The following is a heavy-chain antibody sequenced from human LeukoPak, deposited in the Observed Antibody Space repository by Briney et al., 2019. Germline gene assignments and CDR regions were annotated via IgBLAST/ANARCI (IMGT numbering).Heavy chain of an antibody. Sequence: ASVKVSCKAXGYTFTXXXXXXXXXAXXXXXEWMGWINPNSGGTNXAXKXXGRVTMXXXXSXSTAYTELSRLRSDDTAVYYCARPLDYGDYLWGQGTLVTVSS. J-gene: IGHJ5*02. CDR2: INPNSGGT. CDR1: GYTFTXXX. CDR3: ARPLDYGDYL. V-gene: IGHV1-2*02. D-gene: IGHD4-17*01.